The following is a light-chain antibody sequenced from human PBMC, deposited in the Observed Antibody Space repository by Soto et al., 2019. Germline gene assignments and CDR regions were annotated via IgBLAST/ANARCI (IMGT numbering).Light chain of an antibody. CDR3: QQHSNYPIT. J-gene: IGKJ4*01. V-gene: IGKV1-5*03. Sequence: DIQITQSPSTGSASVGDRVAITCRASRNIGIWLAWYQQKAGKAPNLLIYRASILETGVPSRFTGSASGTEFTLTISSLQPDDFATYYCQQHSNYPITFGGGTKV. CDR2: RAS. CDR1: RNIGIW.